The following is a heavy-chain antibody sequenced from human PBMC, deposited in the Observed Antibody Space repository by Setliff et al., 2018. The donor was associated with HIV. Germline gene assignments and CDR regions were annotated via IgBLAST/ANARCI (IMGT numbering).Heavy chain of an antibody. CDR2: ISGGGDTT. J-gene: IGHJ6*03. Sequence: GGSLRLSCAASGFTFSSYAMSWVRQVPGKGLEWVSAISGGGDTTYYADSVKGRFTISRDNSKNTLSLQMNSLRAEDTAVYYCAKDLPSNYYYYMDVWGKGTTVTVSS. CDR1: GFTFSSYA. V-gene: IGHV3-23*01. CDR3: AKDLPSNYYYYMDV.